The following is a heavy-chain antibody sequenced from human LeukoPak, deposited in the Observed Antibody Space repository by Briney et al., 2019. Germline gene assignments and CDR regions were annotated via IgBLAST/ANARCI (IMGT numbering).Heavy chain of an antibody. Sequence: SETLSLTCAVSGYSISRGYHWGWIRQPPGKGLEWIGSIHHSGSTYYNSSLKSRVTISVDTSKNQFSLKVSSVTAADTAVYYCARVTWNPDYWGQGTLVTVSS. V-gene: IGHV4-38-2*01. CDR1: GYSISRGYH. J-gene: IGHJ4*02. CDR3: ARVTWNPDY. D-gene: IGHD1-1*01. CDR2: IHHSGST.